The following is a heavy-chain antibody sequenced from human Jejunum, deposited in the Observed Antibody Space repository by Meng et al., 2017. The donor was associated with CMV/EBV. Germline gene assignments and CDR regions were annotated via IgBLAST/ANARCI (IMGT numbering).Heavy chain of an antibody. D-gene: IGHD6-13*01. CDR3: SRDRWSEGSADV. Sequence: DTGDRLRGQGRNGVRQAPGKGLAWVASITLSGNTAYYAESMKGRFTISKDNSKNTLYLQMTSLTGDDTAVYYCSRDRWSEGSADVWGQGTVVTVSS. J-gene: IGHJ3*01. V-gene: IGHV3-23*01. CDR2: ITLSGNTA. CDR1: GDRLRGQG.